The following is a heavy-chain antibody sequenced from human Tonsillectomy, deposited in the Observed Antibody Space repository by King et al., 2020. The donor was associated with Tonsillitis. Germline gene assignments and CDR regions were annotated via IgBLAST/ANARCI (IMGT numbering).Heavy chain of an antibody. V-gene: IGHV3-30*01. D-gene: IGHD3-16*01. CDR2: ISYDGTNK. J-gene: IGHJ4*02. CDR3: ARDPVGGGGY. Sequence: VQLVESGGTVVQPGRSLRLSCAASGFIFSGYAMHWVRQAPGKGLEWVTVISYDGTNKFYADSVKGRFPISRDNSKNMVYLQMNNLRTEDTAVYYCARDPVGGGGYWGQGTLVTVSS. CDR1: GFIFSGYA.